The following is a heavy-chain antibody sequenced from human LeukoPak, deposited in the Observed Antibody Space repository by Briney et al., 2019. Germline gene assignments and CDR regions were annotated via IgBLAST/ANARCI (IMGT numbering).Heavy chain of an antibody. CDR3: AKCIVVVPAVSHFDY. CDR2: ISGSGGST. J-gene: IGHJ4*02. D-gene: IGHD2-2*01. V-gene: IGHV3-23*01. Sequence: GGSLRLSCAASGFTFSSYAMSWVRQAPGKGLEWVSAISGSGGSTYYAGSVKGRFTISRDNSKNTLYLQMNSLRAEDTAVYYCAKCIVVVPAVSHFDYWGQGTLVTVSS. CDR1: GFTFSSYA.